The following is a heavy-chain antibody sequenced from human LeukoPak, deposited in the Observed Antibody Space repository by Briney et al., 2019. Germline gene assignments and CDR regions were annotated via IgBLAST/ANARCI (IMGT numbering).Heavy chain of an antibody. Sequence: SETLSLTCTVSGGPISSTSYYWGWIRQPPGKGLEWIGSIYYSGSTYYNPSLKSRVTISIDTSKNQFSLMLSSVTAADTAVYYCARGGSVTYRIDYWGQGTLVTVSS. J-gene: IGHJ4*02. D-gene: IGHD1-14*01. CDR3: ARGGSVTYRIDY. CDR2: IYYSGST. V-gene: IGHV4-39*01. CDR1: GGPISSTSYY.